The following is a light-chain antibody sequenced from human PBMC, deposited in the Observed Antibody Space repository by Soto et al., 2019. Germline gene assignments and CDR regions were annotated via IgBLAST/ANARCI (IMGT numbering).Light chain of an antibody. CDR1: SSNIGAGYD. Sequence: QSVLTQPPSVSGAPGQRVTISCTGSSSNIGAGYDVHWYQQLPGTAPKLLIYGNTNRPSGVPERFSGSKSGTSASLAITGVKAEDEADYYCQSYDNSLSGSGVFGTGTKVTVL. CDR2: GNT. J-gene: IGLJ1*01. V-gene: IGLV1-40*01. CDR3: QSYDNSLSGSGV.